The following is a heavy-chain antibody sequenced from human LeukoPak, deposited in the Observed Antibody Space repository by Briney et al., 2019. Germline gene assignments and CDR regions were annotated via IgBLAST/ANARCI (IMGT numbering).Heavy chain of an antibody. CDR1: GGSFSGYY. J-gene: IGHJ6*02. V-gene: IGHV4-34*01. CDR2: INHSGST. CDR3: ARYDFWSATPSYGMDV. Sequence: PSETLSLTCAVYGGSFSGYYWSWIRQPPGKGLEWIGEINHSGSTNYNPSLKSRVTISVDTSKNQFSLKLSSVTAADTAVYYCARYDFWSATPSYGMDVWGQGTTVTVSS. D-gene: IGHD3-3*01.